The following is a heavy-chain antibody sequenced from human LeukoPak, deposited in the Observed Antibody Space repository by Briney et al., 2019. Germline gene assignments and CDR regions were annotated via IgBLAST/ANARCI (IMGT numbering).Heavy chain of an antibody. V-gene: IGHV3-66*01. D-gene: IGHD4-17*01. Sequence: GGSLRLSCAASGFTFSDYYMSWIRQAPGKGLEWVSLIYSGGSTYYADSVKGRFTISRGNSKNTLYLQMNSLRAEDTAVYYCARGHTAVTRHFDFWGQGTLVTVSS. CDR1: GFTFSDYY. CDR3: ARGHTAVTRHFDF. J-gene: IGHJ4*02. CDR2: IYSGGST.